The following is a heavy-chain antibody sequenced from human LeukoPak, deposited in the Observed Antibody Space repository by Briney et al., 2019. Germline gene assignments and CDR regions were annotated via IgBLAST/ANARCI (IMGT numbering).Heavy chain of an antibody. Sequence: SVKVSCTPSGYTFTGYYMHWVRQAPGQRLGWMGWINPNSDGTNCAQKFQRRVTMTRDTAISTAYMELSRVRSDDTAVYYCASGARWLQSPPLGYWGQGTLVTVSS. J-gene: IGHJ4*02. D-gene: IGHD5-24*01. CDR3: ASGARWLQSPPLGY. CDR2: INPNSDGT. CDR1: GYTFTGYY. V-gene: IGHV1-2*02.